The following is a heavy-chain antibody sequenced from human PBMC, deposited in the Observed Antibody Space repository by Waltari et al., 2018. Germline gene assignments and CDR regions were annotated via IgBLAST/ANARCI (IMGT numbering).Heavy chain of an antibody. J-gene: IGHJ5*02. CDR3: ARMDILTGYR. V-gene: IGHV3-33*01. CDR2: IWYDGSNK. Sequence: QVQLVESGGGVVQPGRSLRLSWAASAFTFSSFGIQWVRLAPGKGLEWVAVIWYDGSNKYYADSVKGRFTISRDNSKNTLYLQMNSLRAEDTAVYYCARMDILTGYRWGQGTLVTVSS. D-gene: IGHD3-9*01. CDR1: AFTFSSFG.